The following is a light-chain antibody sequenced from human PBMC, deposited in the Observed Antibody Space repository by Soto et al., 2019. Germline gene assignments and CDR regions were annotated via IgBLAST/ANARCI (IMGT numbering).Light chain of an antibody. V-gene: IGKV3-11*01. CDR3: HQYDSWT. J-gene: IGKJ1*01. CDR2: DAS. CDR1: QSISSY. Sequence: EIVLTQSPATLSLSPGERATLSCRASQSISSYLAWYQQKPGQAPSLLIYDASNRATGIPARFSGSGSGTDFTLTISRLEPEDFAVYYCHQYDSWTFGQGTKVDIK.